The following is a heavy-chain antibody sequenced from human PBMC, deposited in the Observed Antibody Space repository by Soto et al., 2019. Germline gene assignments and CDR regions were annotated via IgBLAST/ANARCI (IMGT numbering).Heavy chain of an antibody. Sequence: ASVKVSCKASGYTFTSYGISWVRQAPGQGLEWMGWISAYNGNTNYAQKLQGRVTMTTDTSTSTAYMELRSLRSDDTAVYYCARDSPRLAVAGWNYFDYWGQGTLVTVSS. J-gene: IGHJ4*02. V-gene: IGHV1-18*01. CDR3: ARDSPRLAVAGWNYFDY. D-gene: IGHD6-19*01. CDR2: ISAYNGNT. CDR1: GYTFTSYG.